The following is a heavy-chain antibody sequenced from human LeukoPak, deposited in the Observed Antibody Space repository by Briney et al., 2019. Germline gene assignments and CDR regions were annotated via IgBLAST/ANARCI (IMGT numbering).Heavy chain of an antibody. Sequence: PSETLSLTCTVSVGSISSYYWSWIRQPPGKGLEWIGYIYYSGSTNYNPSLKNRVTISVDTSKNQFSLKLSSVTAADTAVYYCARVAGDYDILTGYTYLDYWGQGTLVTVSS. D-gene: IGHD3-9*01. V-gene: IGHV4-59*01. CDR1: VGSISSYY. CDR3: ARVAGDYDILTGYTYLDY. CDR2: IYYSGST. J-gene: IGHJ4*02.